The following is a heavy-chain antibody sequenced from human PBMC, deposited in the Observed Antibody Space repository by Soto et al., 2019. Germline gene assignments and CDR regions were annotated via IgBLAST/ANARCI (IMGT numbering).Heavy chain of an antibody. Sequence: GGSLRLSCAASGFTFSSYGMHWVRQAPGKGLEWVAVIWYDGSNKYYADSVKGRFTISRDNSKNTLYLQMNSLRAEDTAVYYCARERVGIAARPGLGFDYWGQGTLVTVSS. CDR2: IWYDGSNK. V-gene: IGHV3-33*01. CDR1: GFTFSSYG. D-gene: IGHD6-6*01. CDR3: ARERVGIAARPGLGFDY. J-gene: IGHJ4*02.